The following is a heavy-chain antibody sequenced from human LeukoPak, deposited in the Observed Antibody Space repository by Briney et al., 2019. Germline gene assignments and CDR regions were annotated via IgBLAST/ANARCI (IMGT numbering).Heavy chain of an antibody. V-gene: IGHV1-18*01. CDR2: ISAYNGNT. Sequence: ASVKVSFKGSGYTFTRYGISWVRQAPGQRLEWIGWISAYNGNTKYAQKLQDRVTMTTDTSTTTAYMEVRSLTSDDTAVYYCARGSAMAQKQLVRHFDSWGQGTLVIVSS. CDR3: ARGSAMAQKQLVRHFDS. D-gene: IGHD6-6*01. CDR1: GYTFTRYG. J-gene: IGHJ4*02.